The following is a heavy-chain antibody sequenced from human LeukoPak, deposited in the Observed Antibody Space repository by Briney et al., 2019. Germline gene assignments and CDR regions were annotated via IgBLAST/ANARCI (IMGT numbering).Heavy chain of an antibody. D-gene: IGHD1-20*01. CDR1: GGSISSYY. V-gene: IGHV3-21*06. CDR2: ISSTSSYI. J-gene: IGHJ5*02. CDR3: AREPAYNSPPS. Sequence: PSETLSLTCTVSGGSISSYYWSWVRQAPGKGLEWVSSISSTSSYIYNADSVKGRFTISRDNAKNSLYLQTNSLRVEDTAVYYCAREPAYNSPPSWGQGTLVTVSS.